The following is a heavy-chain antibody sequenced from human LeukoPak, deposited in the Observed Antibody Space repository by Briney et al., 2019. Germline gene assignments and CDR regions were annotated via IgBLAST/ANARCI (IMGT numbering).Heavy chain of an antibody. CDR1: GGSISSNSYY. Sequence: PSETLSLTCTVSGGSISSNSYYWGWIRQPPGKGLEWIGSIYYSGSTFYNPSLKSRVTISLDTSKNQFSLKLSSVTAADTAMYYCARDICGYNYGCFDSWGQGTLVTVSS. D-gene: IGHD5-18*01. J-gene: IGHJ4*02. V-gene: IGHV4-39*07. CDR3: ARDICGYNYGCFDS. CDR2: IYYSGST.